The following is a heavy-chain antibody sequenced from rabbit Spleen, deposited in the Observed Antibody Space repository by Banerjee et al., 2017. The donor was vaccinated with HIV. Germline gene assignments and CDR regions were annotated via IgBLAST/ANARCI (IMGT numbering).Heavy chain of an antibody. V-gene: IGHV1S45*01. D-gene: IGHD1-1*01. CDR3: ARDTGSGAYIDGYSNL. Sequence: QEQLVESGGGLGQPGASLTLTCTASGFSFSTGHVRCWVRQAPGKGLEWIGYVYTGNSKTYYASWAKGRLTISKASSTTVTLQMTSLTVADTATYFCARDTGSGAYIDGYSNLWGPGTLVTVS. CDR2: VYTGNSKT. J-gene: IGHJ4*01. CDR1: GFSFSTGHV.